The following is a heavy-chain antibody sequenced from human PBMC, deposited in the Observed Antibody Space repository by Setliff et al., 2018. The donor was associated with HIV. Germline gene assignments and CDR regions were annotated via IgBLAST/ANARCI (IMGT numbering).Heavy chain of an antibody. CDR1: GGSISSTKW. J-gene: IGHJ4*02. D-gene: IGHD1-1*01. V-gene: IGHV4-4*02. CDR3: ARGTTSITFDY. CDR2: IYQSGTT. Sequence: SETLSLTCEVSGGSISSTKWWNWVRQPPGKGLEWIGEIYQSGTTNYNPSLKSRLTMSIDTSKSHFSLNLNSVTAADTAVYYCARGTTSITFDYWSQGTLVTVSS.